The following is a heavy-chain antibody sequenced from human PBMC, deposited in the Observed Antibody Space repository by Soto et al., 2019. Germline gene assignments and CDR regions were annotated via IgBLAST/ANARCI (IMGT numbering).Heavy chain of an antibody. V-gene: IGHV3-48*03. CDR2: IGRSGSPI. D-gene: IGHD7-27*01. J-gene: IGHJ3*02. CDR3: ARDPGTLGSTDAFEI. CDR1: GFAITNYE. Sequence: EVHLVDSGGGLVQPGGSLRLSCAAHGFAITNYEMNWIRQAPGKGLEWVSYIGRSGSPIYYTDFVKGRFTISTDSAKNSLSLQMDSLRAEDTALYYCARDPGTLGSTDAFEIWGQGTVVTVSS.